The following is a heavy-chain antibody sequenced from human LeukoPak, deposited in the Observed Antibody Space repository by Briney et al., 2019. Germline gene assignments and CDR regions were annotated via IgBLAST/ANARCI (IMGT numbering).Heavy chain of an antibody. Sequence: SETLSLTCAVSGYSISSGYYWGWIRQPPGKGLEWIGSIYHSRSTYYNPSLKSRVTISVDTSKNQFSLKLSSVTAADTAVYYCARRPYRDCSSTSCSYYYYMDVWGKGTTVTVSS. CDR2: IYHSRST. V-gene: IGHV4-38-2*01. J-gene: IGHJ6*03. CDR3: ARRPYRDCSSTSCSYYYYMDV. CDR1: GYSISSGYY. D-gene: IGHD2-2*01.